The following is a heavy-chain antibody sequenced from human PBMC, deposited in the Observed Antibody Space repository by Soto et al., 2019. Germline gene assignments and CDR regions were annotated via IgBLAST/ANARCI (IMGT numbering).Heavy chain of an antibody. D-gene: IGHD3-10*01. Sequence: EVKMLESGGGLVQPGGSLRLSCAASGFTLSSYGMSWVRQAPGKGLEWVSAISGSGGSTYYADSVKGRFTISRDNSKNTLYLKMNSLRAEDTAVYYCAKGAYYHGSGSYFPFDYWGQGTLVTVSS. CDR3: AKGAYYHGSGSYFPFDY. V-gene: IGHV3-23*01. CDR1: GFTLSSYG. CDR2: ISGSGGST. J-gene: IGHJ4*02.